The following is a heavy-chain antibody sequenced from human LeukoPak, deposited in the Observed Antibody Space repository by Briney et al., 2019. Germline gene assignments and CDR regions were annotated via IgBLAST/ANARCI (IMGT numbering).Heavy chain of an antibody. D-gene: IGHD3-10*01. CDR3: ARGDPPEYGSSFDY. CDR2: IKQDGSEK. Sequence: GGSLRLSCAASGFTFSSYWMSWDRQAPGKGLEWVANIKQDGSEKYYVDSVKGRFTISRDNAKNSLYLQMNSLRAEDTAVYYCARGDPPEYGSSFDYWGQGTLVTVSS. J-gene: IGHJ4*02. V-gene: IGHV3-7*03. CDR1: GFTFSSYW.